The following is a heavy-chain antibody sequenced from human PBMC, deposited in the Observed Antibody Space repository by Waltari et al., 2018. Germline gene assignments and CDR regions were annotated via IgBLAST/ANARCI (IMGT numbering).Heavy chain of an antibody. D-gene: IGHD2-2*02. CDR1: GFTFRNFG. V-gene: IGHV3-30*02. CDR3: AKDAFGNTYLDF. J-gene: IGHJ4*02. CDR2: IWFDGSDK. Sequence: QVNLVESGGGVVQPGGSLRLSCATSGFTFRNFGMHWVRQAPGKGLEGVARIWFDGSDKFYADSVRGRFTISRDNSARTLYLDMDSLRLDDTAMYYCAKDAFGNTYLDFWGQGTLVTVSS.